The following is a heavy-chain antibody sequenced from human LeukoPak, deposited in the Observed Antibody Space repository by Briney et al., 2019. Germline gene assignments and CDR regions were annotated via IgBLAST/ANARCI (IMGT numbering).Heavy chain of an antibody. Sequence: GGSLRLSCAASGFTFSSYSMNWVRQAPGKGLEWVSSISGSGGSTYYADSVKGRFTISRDNSKNTLYLQMNSLRVEDTAVYYCAKLLTSYYYYGMDVWGQGTTVTVSS. CDR1: GFTFSSYS. CDR2: ISGSGGST. CDR3: AKLLTSYYYYGMDV. V-gene: IGHV3-23*01. D-gene: IGHD4/OR15-4a*01. J-gene: IGHJ6*02.